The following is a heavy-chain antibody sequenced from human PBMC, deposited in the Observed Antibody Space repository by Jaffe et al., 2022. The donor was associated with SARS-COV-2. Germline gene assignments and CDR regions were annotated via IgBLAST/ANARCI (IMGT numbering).Heavy chain of an antibody. D-gene: IGHD2-2*01. Sequence: EVQLVESGGGLVQPGGSLRLSCAASGFTFSSYWMSWVRQVPGKGLEWVANIKEDGNDKYYVDSVKGRFSISRDNAKYSLHLQMNSLRAEDTAVYFCATYTGSRRGFDDWGQGTLVTVSS. CDR2: IKEDGNDK. CDR3: ATYTGSRRGFDD. V-gene: IGHV3-7*01. CDR1: GFTFSSYW. J-gene: IGHJ4*02.